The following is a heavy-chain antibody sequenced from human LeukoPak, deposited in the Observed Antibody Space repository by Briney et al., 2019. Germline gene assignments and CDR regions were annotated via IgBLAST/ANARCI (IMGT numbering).Heavy chain of an antibody. CDR1: GYSSTSYW. CDR3: ARHGEMATISEAFDI. Sequence: GESLKISCKGSGYSSTSYWIGWVRQMPGKGLEWMGIIYPGDSDTRYSPSFQGQVTISADKSISTAYLQWSSLKASDTAMYYCARHGEMATISEAFDIWGQGTMVTVSS. V-gene: IGHV5-51*01. CDR2: IYPGDSDT. D-gene: IGHD5-24*01. J-gene: IGHJ3*02.